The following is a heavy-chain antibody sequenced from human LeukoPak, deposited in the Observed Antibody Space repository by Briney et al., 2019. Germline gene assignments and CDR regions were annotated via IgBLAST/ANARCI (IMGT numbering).Heavy chain of an antibody. J-gene: IGHJ5*02. CDR2: ISGSGGST. CDR3: AKPSFYYDSSGGNWFDP. CDR1: GFTFSSYA. V-gene: IGHV3-23*01. D-gene: IGHD3-22*01. Sequence: GRSLRLACAASGFTFSSYAMSWVRQAPGKGLEWVSAISGSGGSTYYADSVKGRFTISRDNSKNTLYLQMNSLRAEDTAVYYCAKPSFYYDSSGGNWFDPWGQGTLVTVSS.